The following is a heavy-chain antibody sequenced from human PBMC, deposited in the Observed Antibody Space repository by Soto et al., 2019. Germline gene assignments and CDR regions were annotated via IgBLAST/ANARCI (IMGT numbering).Heavy chain of an antibody. V-gene: IGHV1-69*01. CDR2: IIPIFGTA. J-gene: IGHJ6*02. Sequence: QVQLVQSGAEVKKPGSSVKVSCKASGGTFSSYAISWVRQAPGQGLEWMGGIIPIFGTANYAQKFQGRVTITADESTSTAYMELSNLRSEDTAVYYCARGTKAVRWHRRAYYYGMDVWGQGTTVTVSS. D-gene: IGHD4-17*01. CDR1: GGTFSSYA. CDR3: ARGTKAVRWHRRAYYYGMDV.